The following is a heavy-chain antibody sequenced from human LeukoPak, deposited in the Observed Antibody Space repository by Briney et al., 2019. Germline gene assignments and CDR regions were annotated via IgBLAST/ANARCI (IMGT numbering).Heavy chain of an antibody. Sequence: ASVKVSCKASGYTFTSYAMHWVRQAPGQRLEWMGWINAGNGNTKYSQKFQGRVIITRDTSASTAYMELSSLRSEDTAVYYCARARSRSGWYYFDYWGQGTLVTVSS. D-gene: IGHD6-19*01. CDR1: GYTFTSYA. CDR2: INAGNGNT. CDR3: ARARSRSGWYYFDY. V-gene: IGHV1-3*01. J-gene: IGHJ4*02.